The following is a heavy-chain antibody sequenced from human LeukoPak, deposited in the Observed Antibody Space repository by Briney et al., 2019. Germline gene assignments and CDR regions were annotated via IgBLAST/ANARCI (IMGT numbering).Heavy chain of an antibody. D-gene: IGHD6-13*01. CDR3: AKGSIAAHDAKTTLES. Sequence: GGSLSLSCAVCGLPLRSYSMLWVRQAPGKGLEWVSAISGSGGSTYYADSVRGRFTISRDNSKNTLYVQMNSLRVEDTAVYYCAKGSIAAHDAKTTLESWGQGTLVTVSS. CDR2: ISGSGGST. CDR1: GLPLRSYS. J-gene: IGHJ4*02. V-gene: IGHV3-23*01.